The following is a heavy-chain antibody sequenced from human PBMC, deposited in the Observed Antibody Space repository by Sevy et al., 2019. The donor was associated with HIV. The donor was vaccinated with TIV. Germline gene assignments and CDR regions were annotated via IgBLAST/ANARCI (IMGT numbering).Heavy chain of an antibody. J-gene: IGHJ4*02. D-gene: IGHD3-10*02. CDR2: FSFGCGKI. CDR1: GFTVSSYA. Sequence: LSLTCAASGFTVSSYAMSWVRQAPGKGLEWVSTFSFGCGKINYAESVKGRFTISRDNSKNTLYLQMHSLRAEDTAVYYCAREGCSKPHDYWGQGTLVTVSS. CDR3: AREGCSKPHDY. V-gene: IGHV3-23*01.